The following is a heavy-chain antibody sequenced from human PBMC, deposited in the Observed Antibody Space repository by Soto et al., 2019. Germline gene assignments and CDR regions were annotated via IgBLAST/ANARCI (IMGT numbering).Heavy chain of an antibody. CDR2: IGGSRGST. Sequence: EVQLLESGGGLVQPGESLRLSCAASGFTFSTYVMTWVRQAPGKGLEWVSSIGGSRGSTYYADSVKGRFSISRDNSKNTLYLQMNSLRAEDTAIYYCARIITTTGTDYWGQGTLVTVSS. J-gene: IGHJ4*02. CDR1: GFTFSTYV. CDR3: ARIITTTGTDY. D-gene: IGHD1-1*01. V-gene: IGHV3-23*01.